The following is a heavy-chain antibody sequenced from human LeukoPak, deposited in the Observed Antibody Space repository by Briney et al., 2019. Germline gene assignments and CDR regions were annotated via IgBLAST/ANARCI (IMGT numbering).Heavy chain of an antibody. CDR1: GGSISSGNW. Sequence: SETLSLTCAVSGGSISSGNWWSWVRQPPGKGLEWIGEIYHSGNTNYNPSLKSRVTISVDTSKNQLSLKLSSVTAADTAVYYCAREPGFDSSGYLSWFDPWGQGTLVTVSS. CDR3: AREPGFDSSGYLSWFDP. J-gene: IGHJ5*02. D-gene: IGHD3-22*01. V-gene: IGHV4-4*02. CDR2: IYHSGNT.